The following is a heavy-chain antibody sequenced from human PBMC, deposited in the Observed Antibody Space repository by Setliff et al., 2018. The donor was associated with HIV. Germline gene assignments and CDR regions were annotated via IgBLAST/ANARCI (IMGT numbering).Heavy chain of an antibody. CDR3: AREDQLLSGDYYYYGMDV. J-gene: IGHJ6*02. Sequence: GGSLRLSCAASGFTFSSYAMSWVRQAPGKGLEWVSAISGTSRTIYYADSVKGRFTISRDNAKNSLYLEMNSLRVEDTAVYYCAREDQLLSGDYYYYGMDVWGQGTTVTVSS. CDR2: ISGTSRTI. D-gene: IGHD2-2*01. CDR1: GFTFSSYA. V-gene: IGHV3-48*01.